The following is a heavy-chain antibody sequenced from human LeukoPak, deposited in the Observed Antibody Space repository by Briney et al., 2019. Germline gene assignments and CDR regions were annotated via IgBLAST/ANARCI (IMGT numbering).Heavy chain of an antibody. D-gene: IGHD1-14*01. V-gene: IGHV1-2*06. CDR1: GYTFTGYY. CDR2: INPNSGGT. J-gene: IGHJ5*02. CDR3: ARDLFESTSRSARKTGYNWFDP. Sequence: ASVKVSCKASGYTFTGYYMHWVRQAPGQGLEWMGRINPNSGGTNYAQKFQGRVTMTRDKSISTAYMELSRLRSDDTAVYYCARDLFESTSRSARKTGYNWFDPWGQGTLVTVSS.